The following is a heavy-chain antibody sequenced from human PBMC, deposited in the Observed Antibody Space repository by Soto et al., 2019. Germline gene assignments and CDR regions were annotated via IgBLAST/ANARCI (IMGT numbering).Heavy chain of an antibody. Sequence: SVKVSCKVSGGSFSSFSINWVRQAPGQRFEWMGGIIPILGTANFTQKFQDRVTFTSDESTATAYMTLSSLTSEDTAFYYCTSFDSNGYYPQNDXWGPGTQVTLSX. D-gene: IGHD3-22*01. CDR3: TSFDSNGYYPQNDX. CDR2: IIPILGTA. V-gene: IGHV1-69*13. J-gene: IGHJ4*02. CDR1: GGSFSSFS.